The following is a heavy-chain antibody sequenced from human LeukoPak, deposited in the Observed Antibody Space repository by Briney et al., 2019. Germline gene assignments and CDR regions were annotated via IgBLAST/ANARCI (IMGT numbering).Heavy chain of an antibody. Sequence: SETLSLTCTVSGGSTSSGGYYWSWNRQHPGKGLEWIGYIYYSGSTYYNPSLKSRVTISVDTSKNQFSLKLSSVTAADTAVYYCARLLGYCSSTSCYSGDYYYGMDVWGQGTTVTVSS. CDR3: ARLLGYCSSTSCYSGDYYYGMDV. V-gene: IGHV4-31*03. CDR1: GGSTSSGGYY. CDR2: IYYSGST. J-gene: IGHJ6*02. D-gene: IGHD2-2*02.